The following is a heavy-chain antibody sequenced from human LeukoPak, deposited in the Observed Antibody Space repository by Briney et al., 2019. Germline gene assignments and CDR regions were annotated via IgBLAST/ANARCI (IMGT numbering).Heavy chain of an antibody. CDR3: ARGAIAAAGIYYYMDV. J-gene: IGHJ6*03. CDR2: INWNGGST. CDR1: GFTFDDYG. Sequence: GGSLRLSCAASGFTFDDYGMSWVRQAPGKGLEWVSGINWNGGSTGYADSVKGRFTISRDNAKNSLYLQMNSLRAEDTAVYYCARGAIAAAGIYYYMDVWGKGTTVTVSS. D-gene: IGHD6-13*01. V-gene: IGHV3-20*04.